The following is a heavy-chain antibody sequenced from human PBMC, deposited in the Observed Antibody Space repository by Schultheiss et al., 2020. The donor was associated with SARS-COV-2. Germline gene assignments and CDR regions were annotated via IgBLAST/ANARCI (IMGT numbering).Heavy chain of an antibody. D-gene: IGHD3-22*01. Sequence: SETLSLTCTVSGGSLSGYYWSWIRQPPGKGLEWIGEFYHSGNTNYNPSLKSRVTISVDTSKNQFSLKLISVTAADTALYYCARTRSRYEFDTSGYIEEIVFDYWGQGTLVTVSS. CDR3: ARTRSRYEFDTSGYIEEIVFDY. CDR1: GGSLSGYY. V-gene: IGHV4-59*01. J-gene: IGHJ4*02. CDR2: FYHSGNT.